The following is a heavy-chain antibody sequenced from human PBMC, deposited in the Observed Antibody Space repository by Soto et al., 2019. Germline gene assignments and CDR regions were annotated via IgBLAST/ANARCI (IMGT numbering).Heavy chain of an antibody. V-gene: IGHV1-18*01. Sequence: GASVKVSCTASGYTFTSYGISWVRQAPGQGLEWMGWISAYNGNTNYAQKLQGRVTMTTDTSTSTAYMELRSLRSDDTAVYYCARDYYDSSGYYPNFGYWGQGTLVTVSS. J-gene: IGHJ4*02. D-gene: IGHD3-22*01. CDR2: ISAYNGNT. CDR3: ARDYYDSSGYYPNFGY. CDR1: GYTFTSYG.